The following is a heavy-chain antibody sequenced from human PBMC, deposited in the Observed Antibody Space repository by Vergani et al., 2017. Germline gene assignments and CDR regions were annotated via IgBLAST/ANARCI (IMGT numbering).Heavy chain of an antibody. V-gene: IGHV5-51*01. CDR2: IYPGDSDT. D-gene: IGHD6-19*01. Sequence: EVQLVQSGAEVKKPGESLKISCKGSGYSFTSYWIGWVRQMPGKGLEWMGIIYPGDSDTRYSPSFQGQVTISADKSINTAYLQWSSLKASDTAMYYCARQKGVGVAGTGWFDPWGQGTMVTVSS. J-gene: IGHJ5*02. CDR3: ARQKGVGVAGTGWFDP. CDR1: GYSFTSYW.